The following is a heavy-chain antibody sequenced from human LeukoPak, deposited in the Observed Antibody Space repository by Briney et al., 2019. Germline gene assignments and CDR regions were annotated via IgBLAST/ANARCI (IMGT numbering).Heavy chain of an antibody. D-gene: IGHD3-10*01. CDR3: ARGGRDYYGSGSKYYYYYMDV. Sequence: GASVKVSCKASEYTFTSYDINWVRQATGQGLEWMGWMNPNSGNTGYAQKFQGRVTITRNTSISTAYMELSSLRSEDTAVYYCARGGRDYYGSGSKYYYYYMDVWGKGTTVTVSS. CDR1: EYTFTSYD. V-gene: IGHV1-8*03. J-gene: IGHJ6*03. CDR2: MNPNSGNT.